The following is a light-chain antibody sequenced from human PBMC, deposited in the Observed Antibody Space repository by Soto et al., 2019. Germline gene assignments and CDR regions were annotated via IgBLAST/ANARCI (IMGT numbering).Light chain of an antibody. CDR3: RSYTGRTVRYV. CDR2: EVS. J-gene: IGLJ1*01. V-gene: IGLV2-14*01. CDR1: SNDVGGYNY. Sequence: QSALAQPASVSGSPGQSITISCTGTSNDVGGYNYVSWYQHHPGKAPKLMIYEVSDRPSGVSNRFSGSKSGNTASLTISGLQAEDEADYYCRSYTGRTVRYVCATGSKVTVL.